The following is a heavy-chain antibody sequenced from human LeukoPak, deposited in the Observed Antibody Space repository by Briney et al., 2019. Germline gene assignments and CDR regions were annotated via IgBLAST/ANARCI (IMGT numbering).Heavy chain of an antibody. J-gene: IGHJ4*02. CDR2: IYHSGST. V-gene: IGHV4-38-2*02. CDR1: GYSISSGYH. D-gene: IGHD3-22*01. Sequence: NTSETLSLTCTVSGYSISSGYHWGWIRQPPGKGLEWIGSIYHSGSTNYNPSLKSRVTISVDTSKNQFSLKLSSVTAADTAVYYCASVPSNYYDSSGYQSYWGQGTLVTVSS. CDR3: ASVPSNYYDSSGYQSY.